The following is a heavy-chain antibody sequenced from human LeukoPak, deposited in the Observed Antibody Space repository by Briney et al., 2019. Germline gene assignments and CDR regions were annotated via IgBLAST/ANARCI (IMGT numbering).Heavy chain of an antibody. J-gene: IGHJ5*02. CDR2: IYYSGST. V-gene: IGHV4-39*07. CDR1: GGPISSSSYY. D-gene: IGHD4-11*01. CDR3: ARDYYSNYFWFDP. Sequence: SETLSLTCTVSGGPISSSSYYWGWIRQPPGKGLEWIGSIYYSGSTYYNPSLKSRVTISVDTSKNQFSLKLSSVTAADTTVYYCARDYYSNYFWFDPWGQGTLVTVSS.